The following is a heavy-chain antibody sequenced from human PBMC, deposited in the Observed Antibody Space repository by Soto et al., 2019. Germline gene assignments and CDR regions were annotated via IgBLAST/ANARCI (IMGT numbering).Heavy chain of an antibody. CDR3: VRDGYRTYGLCYTQFFDF. CDR2: FSRSDSII. CDR1: GFTFSDYP. J-gene: IGHJ4*02. V-gene: IGHV3-48*02. D-gene: IGHD2-8*01. Sequence: XGSLRVTCVASGFTFSDYPMNWVRQAPGKGLEWVSYFSRSDSIIYYADSVKGRFTISRDNAKNSLYLQMNSLREEDTAIYYCVRDGYRTYGLCYTQFFDFWAQGALVTVSS.